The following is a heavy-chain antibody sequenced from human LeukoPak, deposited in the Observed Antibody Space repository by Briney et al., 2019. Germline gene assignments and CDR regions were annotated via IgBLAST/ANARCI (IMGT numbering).Heavy chain of an antibody. Sequence: SETLPLTCTVTGGILHRGAYYWSWIRQPAGKGLEWIRRVYSSSGTYYNPSLKGRVSMSGDTAKNQFSLKLTSVTAADTAVYFCARGIGYYEMAFGYWGQGALVTVSS. CDR2: VYSSSGT. CDR3: ARGIGYYEMAFGY. J-gene: IGHJ4*02. V-gene: IGHV4-61*02. CDR1: GGILHRGAYY. D-gene: IGHD3-22*01.